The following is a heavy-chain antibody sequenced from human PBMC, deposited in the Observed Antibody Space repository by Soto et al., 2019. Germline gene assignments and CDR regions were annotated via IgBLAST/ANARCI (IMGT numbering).Heavy chain of an antibody. CDR2: IYPGDSDT. Sequence: GESLKISCKGSGYSFTSYWIGWVRQMPGKGLEWMGIIYPGDSDTRYSPSFQGQVTISADKSISTAYLQWSSLKASDTAMYYCARPASGYYDFWSGYGYWGQGTLVTVSS. D-gene: IGHD3-3*01. CDR3: ARPASGYYDFWSGYGY. V-gene: IGHV5-51*01. CDR1: GYSFTSYW. J-gene: IGHJ4*02.